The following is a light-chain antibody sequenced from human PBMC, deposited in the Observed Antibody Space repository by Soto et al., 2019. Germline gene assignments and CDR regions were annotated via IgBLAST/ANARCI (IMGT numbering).Light chain of an antibody. CDR3: QQYYSYPWT. CDR2: KAS. Sequence: DIQMTQSPSTLSASVGDRVTITCRARQSVGTYFAWFQQRPGKAPKGLISKASTLESGAPSRFTGSGSGTEFALTITSLQPEDFATYYCQQYYSYPWTFGQGTKV. V-gene: IGKV1-5*03. J-gene: IGKJ1*01. CDR1: QSVGTY.